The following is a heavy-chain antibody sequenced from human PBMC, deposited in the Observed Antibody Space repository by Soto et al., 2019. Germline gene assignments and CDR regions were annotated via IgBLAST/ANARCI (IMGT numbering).Heavy chain of an antibody. CDR1: GLTVSTNY. D-gene: IGHD3-9*01. CDR3: ARDYDTSRGDWAYYGIDV. V-gene: IGHV3-66*01. CDR2: IYYGGTT. Sequence: EVQLVESGGGLVQPGGSLRISCAASGLTVSTNYMSWVRQAPGKGLEWVSIIYYGGTTYYADSVKGRFTISRDDSKNTLYLQMHSLRAEDTAVYYCARDYDTSRGDWAYYGIDVWGRGTTVTVSS. J-gene: IGHJ6*02.